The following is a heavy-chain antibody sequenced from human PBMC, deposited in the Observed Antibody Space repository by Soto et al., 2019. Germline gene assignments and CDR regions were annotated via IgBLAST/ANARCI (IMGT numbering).Heavy chain of an antibody. D-gene: IGHD3-22*01. Sequence: GGSLRLSCAASGFTFSSYAMSWVRQAPGKGLEWVSAISGSGGSTYYADSVKGRFTISRDNSKNTLYLQMNSLRAEDTAVYYCAKDVGVGYDSSGYYDDYWGQGTLVTVSS. CDR1: GFTFSSYA. CDR3: AKDVGVGYDSSGYYDDY. CDR2: ISGSGGST. V-gene: IGHV3-23*01. J-gene: IGHJ4*02.